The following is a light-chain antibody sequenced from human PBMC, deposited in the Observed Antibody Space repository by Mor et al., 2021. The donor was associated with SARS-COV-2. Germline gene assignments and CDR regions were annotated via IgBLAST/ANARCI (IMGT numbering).Light chain of an antibody. CDR3: QQTYTMGFT. CDR1: QSVSSN. J-gene: IGKJ4*02. CDR2: GAS. V-gene: IGKV3-15*01. Sequence: ERATLSCRASQSVSSNLAWYQQKPGQAPRLLIYGASTRATGIPARFSGSGSGTEFTLTISSLQSEDFAAYYCQQTYTMGFTFGGGTIVDVK.